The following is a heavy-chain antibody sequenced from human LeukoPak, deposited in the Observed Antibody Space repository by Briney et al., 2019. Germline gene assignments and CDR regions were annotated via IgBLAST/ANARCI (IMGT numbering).Heavy chain of an antibody. D-gene: IGHD5-12*01. CDR1: GGSVSSYY. J-gene: IGHJ3*02. CDR3: ARAIYSGYDAFDI. Sequence: SETLSLTCTVSGGSVSSYYWSWIRQPPGKGLEWIGYIYYSGSTNYNPSLKSRVTISVDTSKNQFSLKLSSVTAADTAVYYCARAIYSGYDAFDIWGQGTMVTVSS. CDR2: IYYSGST. V-gene: IGHV4-59*02.